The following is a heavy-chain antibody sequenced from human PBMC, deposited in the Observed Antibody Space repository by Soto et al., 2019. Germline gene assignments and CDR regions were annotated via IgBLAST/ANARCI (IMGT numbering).Heavy chain of an antibody. CDR1: GFTFSSYS. CDR3: ARAQYSYYDFWTGYNPLYYMDV. CDR2: ISSSSSTI. D-gene: IGHD3-3*01. V-gene: IGHV3-48*01. Sequence: GGSLRLSCAASGFTFSSYSMNWVRQAPGKGLEWVSYISSSSSTIYYADSVKGRFTISRDNAKNSLYLQMNSLRAEDTAVYYCARAQYSYYDFWTGYNPLYYMDVWGKGTTVTVSS. J-gene: IGHJ6*03.